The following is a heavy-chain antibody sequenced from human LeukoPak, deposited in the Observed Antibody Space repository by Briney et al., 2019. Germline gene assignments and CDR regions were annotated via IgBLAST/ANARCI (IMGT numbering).Heavy chain of an antibody. Sequence: GGSLRLSCAASGFTFSNAWMSWVRQAPGRGLEWVGCIKSKTDGGTTDYAAPVKGRFTISRDYSKNTLYLQMNSLKTENTAVYYCTTSPHWGQGTLVTVSS. J-gene: IGHJ4*02. CDR3: TTSPH. CDR2: IKSKTDGGTT. CDR1: GFTFSNAW. V-gene: IGHV3-15*01.